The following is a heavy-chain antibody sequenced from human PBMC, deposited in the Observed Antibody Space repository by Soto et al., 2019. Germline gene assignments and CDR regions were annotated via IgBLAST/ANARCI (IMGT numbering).Heavy chain of an antibody. V-gene: IGHV3-23*01. D-gene: IGHD6-6*01. J-gene: IGHJ4*02. CDR3: AKASSSLLDC. CDR2: SSGSGGSA. CDR1: GFTFSSYA. Sequence: EVQLLESGGGLVQPGGSLRLSCAASGFTFSSYAMSWVRQAPGKGLEWVSGSSGSGGSAYYADSVKGRFTISRDNSKNTLYLPMNRLRAEDTAVYYCAKASSSLLDCWGQGTLVTVSA.